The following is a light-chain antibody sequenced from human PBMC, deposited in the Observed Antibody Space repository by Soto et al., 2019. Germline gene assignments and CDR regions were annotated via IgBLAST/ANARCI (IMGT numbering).Light chain of an antibody. CDR1: QNINTW. Sequence: DIQMTQSPSTLSASVGDSVTITCRASQNINTWVAWYQHKPGKAPNLLIYRASTLETGVPSRFSGSGSGTESTLTISSLQPDDFATYFCQQYQSYSSFAGGTKVEIK. CDR2: RAS. J-gene: IGKJ4*01. CDR3: QQYQSYSS. V-gene: IGKV1-5*01.